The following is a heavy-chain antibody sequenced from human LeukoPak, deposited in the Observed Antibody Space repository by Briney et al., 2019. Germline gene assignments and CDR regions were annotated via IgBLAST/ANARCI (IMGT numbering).Heavy chain of an antibody. J-gene: IGHJ4*02. CDR3: ARVVYYDFWSGYSEYYFDY. CDR1: GFTVSRNY. D-gene: IGHD3-3*01. V-gene: IGHV3-66*01. Sequence: GGSLRLSCAASGFTVSRNYMSWARLAPGKGLEWVSIITSAGSTHYATSVKGRFTISRDNSKNTVYLQMNSLRAEDTAVYYCARVVYYDFWSGYSEYYFDYWGQGTLVTVSS. CDR2: ITSAGST.